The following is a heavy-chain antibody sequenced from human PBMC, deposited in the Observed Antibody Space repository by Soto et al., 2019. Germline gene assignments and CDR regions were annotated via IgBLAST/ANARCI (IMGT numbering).Heavy chain of an antibody. CDR2: IYPGDSDT. CDR1: GYSFTSYW. Sequence: GESLKISCKGSGYSFTSYWIGWLRQIPWKGLEWMGIIYPGDSDTRYSPSFQGQVTISADKSISTACLQWSSLKASDTAMYYCARRGVIAVAEKHCYLMDFWGQGTTVIVSS. J-gene: IGHJ6*02. D-gene: IGHD6-19*01. CDR3: ARRGVIAVAEKHCYLMDF. V-gene: IGHV5-51*01.